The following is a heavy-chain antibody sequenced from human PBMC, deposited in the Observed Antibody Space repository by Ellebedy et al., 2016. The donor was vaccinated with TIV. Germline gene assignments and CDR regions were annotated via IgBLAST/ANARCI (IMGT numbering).Heavy chain of an antibody. CDR3: ARNGYCTPSNCRSYNWFDP. CDR1: GFTFSKYG. D-gene: IGHD2-8*01. CDR2: ISGSSNTK. V-gene: IGHV3-48*04. J-gene: IGHJ5*02. Sequence: PGGSLRLSCVASGFTFSKYGMNWLLQAPGKGLEWVSYISGSSNTKHYADSVKGRFTVSRDNAKNSLYLQMNSLTVDDTAEYYCARNGYCTPSNCRSYNWFDPWGQGTLVTVSS.